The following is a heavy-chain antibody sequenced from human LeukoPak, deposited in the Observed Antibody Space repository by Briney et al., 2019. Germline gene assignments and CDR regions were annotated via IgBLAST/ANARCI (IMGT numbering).Heavy chain of an antibody. V-gene: IGHV4-39*07. D-gene: IGHD6-13*01. Sequence: SETLSLTCTVSGGSISSYYWGWIRQPPGKGLEWIGSIYYSGSTYYNPSLKSRVTISVDTSKNQFSLKLSSVTAADTAVYYCARAEAAAGPLDYWGQGTLVTVSS. J-gene: IGHJ4*02. CDR3: ARAEAAAGPLDY. CDR2: IYYSGST. CDR1: GGSISSYY.